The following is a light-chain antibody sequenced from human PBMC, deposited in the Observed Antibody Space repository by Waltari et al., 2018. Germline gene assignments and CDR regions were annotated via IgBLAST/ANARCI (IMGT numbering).Light chain of an antibody. V-gene: IGLV2-14*01. J-gene: IGLJ3*02. CDR2: DVS. CDR1: SRDVGGYNF. Sequence: QSALTQPASVSGSPGQSITISCTGTSRDVGGYNFVPWYQQHPGKAPKFMVYDVSNRPSGVSSRFSGSKSGNTASLSISWLQAEDEADYYCSSYTSSSTWVFGGGTKVTVL. CDR3: SSYTSSSTWV.